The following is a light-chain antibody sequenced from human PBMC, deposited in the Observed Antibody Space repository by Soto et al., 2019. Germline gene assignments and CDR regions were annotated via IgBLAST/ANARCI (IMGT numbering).Light chain of an antibody. J-gene: IGLJ2*01. Sequence: QSVLTQPPSVSAAPGQKVTISCSGSSSNIGNNNGSLYQQLPGTAPKLLIYDNNKRPSGIPDRFSGSNSGTSATLGITGLQTWDEADFYCGTCDSSLTAGVFGGGTKLTVL. CDR2: DNN. CDR1: SSNIGNNN. CDR3: GTCDSSLTAGV. V-gene: IGLV1-51*01.